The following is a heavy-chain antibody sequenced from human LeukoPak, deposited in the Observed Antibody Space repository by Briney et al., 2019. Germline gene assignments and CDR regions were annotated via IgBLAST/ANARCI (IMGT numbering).Heavy chain of an antibody. CDR2: INHSGST. Sequence: SETLSLTCAVFGGSFSGYYWSWIRQPPGKGLEWIGEINHSGSTNYNPSLKSRVTISVDTSKNQFSLRLSSVTAADTALYYCARAKITAADIDRPFDPWGQGTLVTVSS. CDR1: GGSFSGYY. J-gene: IGHJ5*02. V-gene: IGHV4-34*01. D-gene: IGHD6-13*01. CDR3: ARAKITAADIDRPFDP.